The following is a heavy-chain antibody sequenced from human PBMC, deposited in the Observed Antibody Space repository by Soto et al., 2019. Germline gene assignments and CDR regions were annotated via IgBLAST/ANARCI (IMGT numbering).Heavy chain of an antibody. CDR2: ITYAGSNK. Sequence: MRLSCAASGFTFRSYGMHWVRQAPGKGLEWVALITYAGSNKNYADSVKGRLTISRDNSKNTLYLQMNSLRPEDTAVYYCARSEQYPVFAFDIWGKGIMVYVS. CDR1: GFTFRSYG. CDR3: ARSEQYPVFAFDI. D-gene: IGHD6-19*01. J-gene: IGHJ3*02. V-gene: IGHV3-30*03.